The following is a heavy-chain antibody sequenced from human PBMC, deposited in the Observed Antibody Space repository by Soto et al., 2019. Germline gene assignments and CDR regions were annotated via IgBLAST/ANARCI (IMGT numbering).Heavy chain of an antibody. CDR2: TYSGGTT. D-gene: IGHD2-2*01. Sequence: EVRVVESGGGLTQSGGSLRLSCAASGFIVSDNYVNWVRQAPGRGLEWVSVTYSGGTTFYADSVKGRFTISRDHSKNTVDIQMNSWRVDDTAIYYCARGLGTYCTSSICSNYYFGMDVWGQGTTVTVSS. V-gene: IGHV3-53*01. CDR3: ARGLGTYCTSSICSNYYFGMDV. CDR1: GFIVSDNY. J-gene: IGHJ6*02.